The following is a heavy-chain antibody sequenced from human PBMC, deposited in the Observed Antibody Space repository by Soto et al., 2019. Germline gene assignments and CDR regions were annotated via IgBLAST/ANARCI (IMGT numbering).Heavy chain of an antibody. V-gene: IGHV3-30*19. CDR2: TSYDGSDK. CDR3: ARWGTTGGLDV. CDR1: GFTFRSYV. Sequence: QVQLVESGGGVVQPGTSLRVSCVGSGFTFRSYVIHWVRQAPGKGLEWVALTSYDGSDKYYDDSVRGRFTISRDNSRNTVDLQIDSLRLEDTALYYCARWGTTGGLDVWGQGILVSVSS. J-gene: IGHJ1*01. D-gene: IGHD3-16*01.